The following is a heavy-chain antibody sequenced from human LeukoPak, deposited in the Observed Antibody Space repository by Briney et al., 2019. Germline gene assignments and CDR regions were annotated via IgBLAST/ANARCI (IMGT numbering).Heavy chain of an antibody. CDR2: IWYDGSNK. J-gene: IGHJ4*02. Sequence: GRSLRLSCAASGFTFSSYGMHWVRQAPGKGLEWGAVIWYDGSNKYYADSVKGRFTISRDNSKNTLYLQMNSLRAEDTAVYYCARDRDIVVVPAAHQFDYWGQGTLVTVSS. CDR3: ARDRDIVVVPAAHQFDY. D-gene: IGHD2-2*01. CDR1: GFTFSSYG. V-gene: IGHV3-33*01.